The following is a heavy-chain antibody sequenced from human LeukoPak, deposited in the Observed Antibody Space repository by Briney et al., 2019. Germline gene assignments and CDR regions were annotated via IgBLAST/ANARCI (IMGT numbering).Heavy chain of an antibody. CDR3: AKGGHDSSGWPYYYGMAV. Sequence: GGSLRLSCAASGFTFSSYAMSWVRQAPGKGLEWVSAICGSGGSTYYADSVKGRFTISRDNSKNTLYLQMNSLRAEDTAVYYCAKGGHDSSGWPYYYGMAVWGQGTTVTVYS. J-gene: IGHJ6*02. V-gene: IGHV3-23*01. CDR2: ICGSGGST. D-gene: IGHD3-22*01. CDR1: GFTFSSYA.